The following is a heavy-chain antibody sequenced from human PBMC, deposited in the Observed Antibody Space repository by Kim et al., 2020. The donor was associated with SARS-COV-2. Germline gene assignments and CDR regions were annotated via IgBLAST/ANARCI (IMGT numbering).Heavy chain of an antibody. CDR3: ARDMGYCSGGSCYDYDYGMDV. CDR2: IIPIFGTT. V-gene: IGHV1-69*13. D-gene: IGHD2-15*01. J-gene: IGHJ6*02. CDR1: GGTFSNYA. Sequence: SVKVSCKASGGTFSNYAISWVRQAPGQGLEWMGGIIPIFGTTNYAQQFQGRVTITADEYTSTAYMELSSLRSEDTAVYYFARDMGYCSGGSCYDYDYGMDVWGQGTTVTVSS.